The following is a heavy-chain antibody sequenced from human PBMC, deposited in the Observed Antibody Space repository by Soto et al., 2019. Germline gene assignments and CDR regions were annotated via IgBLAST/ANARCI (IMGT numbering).Heavy chain of an antibody. J-gene: IGHJ4*02. CDR1: AYTSG. CDR3: ARVEGCYDILTGPGGY. D-gene: IGHD3-9*01. V-gene: IGHV1-18*01. Sequence: ASVKVSCKASAYTSGLSWVRQAPGQGLEWMGWISAYNGNTNYAQKLQGRVTMTTDTSTSTAYMELRSLRSDDTAVYYCARVEGCYDILTGPGGYWGQGTLVTVSS. CDR2: ISAYNGNT.